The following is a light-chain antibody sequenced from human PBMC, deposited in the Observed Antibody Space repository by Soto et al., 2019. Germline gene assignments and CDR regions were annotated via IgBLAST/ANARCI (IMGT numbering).Light chain of an antibody. V-gene: IGKV3-15*01. J-gene: IGKJ1*01. CDR1: QSVSSN. CDR2: GAS. Sequence: EMVLTQSTATLSVSPGERATLSCRASQSVSSNLAWYQQKPGQAPRLLISGASTRATGIPARFSGSGSGTEFTLTISSLQSEDFAVYYCQQYTEWPWTFGQGTKVEIK. CDR3: QQYTEWPWT.